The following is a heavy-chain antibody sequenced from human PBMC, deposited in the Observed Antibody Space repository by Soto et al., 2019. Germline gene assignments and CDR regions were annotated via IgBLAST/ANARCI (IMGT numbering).Heavy chain of an antibody. CDR3: ARRNYDSSGYQVDY. J-gene: IGHJ4*02. Sequence: QVQLQESGPGLVKPSQTLSLTFTVSGGSISIGGYYWSWIRQHPGKGLEWIGYIYYSGNTYYNPSLNSRVTISLDTSQNQFTLKLSSVTAADTAVYYCARRNYDSSGYQVDYWGQGTLVTVSS. CDR2: IYYSGNT. D-gene: IGHD3-22*01. CDR1: GGSISIGGYY. V-gene: IGHV4-31*03.